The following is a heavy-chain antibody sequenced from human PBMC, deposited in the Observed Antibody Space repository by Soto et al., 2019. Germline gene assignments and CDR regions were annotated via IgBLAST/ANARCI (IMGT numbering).Heavy chain of an antibody. CDR3: AREWGDSSSWYFDY. Sequence: SQTLSLTCAISGDSVSSNSAAWNWVRQSPSRGLEWLGRTYYRSKWNNDYAVSVKRRITINPDTSKNQFSLQLNSVTPEDTAVYYCAREWGDSSSWYFDYGCQGXLVTVSS. CDR1: GDSVSSNSAA. CDR2: TYYRSKWNN. V-gene: IGHV6-1*01. D-gene: IGHD6-13*01. J-gene: IGHJ4*02.